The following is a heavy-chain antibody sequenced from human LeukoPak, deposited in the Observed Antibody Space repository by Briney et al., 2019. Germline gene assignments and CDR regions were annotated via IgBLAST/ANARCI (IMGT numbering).Heavy chain of an antibody. V-gene: IGHV4-38-2*01. CDR2: MYHSGST. D-gene: IGHD4/OR15-4a*01. CDR1: CDSINSGHY. CDR3: ARNVTMVLPGQGAFDI. Sequence: ASETLSLTCGVSCDSINSGHYWGWIRQPPGKGLEWIGSMYHSGSTYYNPCLKSRVTISIDTSKNQFSLKLRSVTAADTAVYFCARNVTMVLPGQGAFDIWGQGTMVTVSS. J-gene: IGHJ3*02.